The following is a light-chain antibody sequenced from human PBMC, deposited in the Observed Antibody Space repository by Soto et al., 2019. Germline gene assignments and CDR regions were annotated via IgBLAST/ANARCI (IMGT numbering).Light chain of an antibody. CDR3: EPWDNKGV. CDR1: NGHSSYI. Sequence: QLVLTQSSSASASLGSSVKLTCTLSNGHSSYIIAWHQQQPGKAPRYLMKLEGSGSYYKGSGVPDRFSGSSSGADRYLTISNLQFEDEADYYCEPWDNKGVFGGGTKLTVL. CDR2: LEGSGSY. J-gene: IGLJ3*02. V-gene: IGLV4-60*02.